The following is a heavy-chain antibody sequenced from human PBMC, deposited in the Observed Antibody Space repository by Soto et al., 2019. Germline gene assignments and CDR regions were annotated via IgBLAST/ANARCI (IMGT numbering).Heavy chain of an antibody. CDR3: ARRAPDRLTGYGSYFDY. Sequence: QVQLQESGPGLVKPSQTLSLTCTVSGGSISSGGYYWSWIRQHPGKGLEWIGYIYYSGSTYYNPSLKCRGTISLDASKYPCSLKLSSVTAADTAVYYCARRAPDRLTGYGSYFDYWGQGTLVTVSS. CDR1: GGSISSGGYY. J-gene: IGHJ4*02. D-gene: IGHD3-9*01. V-gene: IGHV4-31*03. CDR2: IYYSGST.